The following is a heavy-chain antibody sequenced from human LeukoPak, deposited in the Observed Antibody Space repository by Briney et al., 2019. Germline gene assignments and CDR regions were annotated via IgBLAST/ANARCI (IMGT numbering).Heavy chain of an antibody. CDR2: ISAYNGNT. CDR1: GYTFTSYG. CDR3: TRETSSRYFDY. J-gene: IGHJ4*02. Sequence: GASVKVSCKASGYTFTSYGISWVRQALGQGLEWMGWISAYNGNTNYAQKLQGRVTMTTDTSTSTAYMELSSLRSEDTAVYYCTRETSSRYFDYWGQGTLVTVSS. V-gene: IGHV1-18*01.